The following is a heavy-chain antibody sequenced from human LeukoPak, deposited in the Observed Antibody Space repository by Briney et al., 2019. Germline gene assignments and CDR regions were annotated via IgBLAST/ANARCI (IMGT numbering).Heavy chain of an antibody. CDR3: ARDSPVGATTLYYYYYYMDV. Sequence: SVKVSCKASGGTFSSYAISWVRQAPGQGLEWMGGIIPIFGTANYAQKFQGRVTITTDESTSTAYMELSSLRSEDTAVYYCARDSPVGATTLYYYYYYMDVWGKGTTVTVS. D-gene: IGHD1-26*01. CDR1: GGTFSSYA. CDR2: IIPIFGTA. V-gene: IGHV1-69*05. J-gene: IGHJ6*03.